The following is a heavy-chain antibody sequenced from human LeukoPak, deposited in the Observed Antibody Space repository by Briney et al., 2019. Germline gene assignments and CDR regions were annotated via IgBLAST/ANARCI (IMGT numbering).Heavy chain of an antibody. V-gene: IGHV4-38-2*01. J-gene: IGHJ4*02. CDR3: ARHLMAWSVGVVTPWFDY. CDR2: IYHSGST. CDR1: GYSISSGYY. Sequence: SETLSLTCAVSGYSISSGYYWGWIRQPPGKGLEWIGSIYHSGSTYYNPSLKSRVAISVDTCKIQISLKMSSVTAADTAVYYCARHLMAWSVGVVTPWFDYWGQGTLVTVSS. D-gene: IGHD3-3*01.